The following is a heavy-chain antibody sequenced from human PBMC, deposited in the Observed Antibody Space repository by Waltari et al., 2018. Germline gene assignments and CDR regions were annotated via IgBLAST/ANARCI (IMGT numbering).Heavy chain of an antibody. D-gene: IGHD6-19*01. J-gene: IGHJ3*02. CDR1: GGSISSYY. CDR2: IYTRWST. CDR3: AREGYSSGWWNAFDI. Sequence: QVQLQESGPGLVKPSETLSLTCTVSGGSISSYYWSWLRKPAGKGLEWIGRIYTRWSTNSNPSRKSRVTMSVDTSKNQFSLKLSSVTAADTAVYYCAREGYSSGWWNAFDIWGQGTMVTVSS. V-gene: IGHV4-4*07.